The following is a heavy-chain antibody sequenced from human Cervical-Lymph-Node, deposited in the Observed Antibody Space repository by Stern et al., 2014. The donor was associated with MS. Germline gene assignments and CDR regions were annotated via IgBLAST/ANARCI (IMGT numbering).Heavy chain of an antibody. CDR3: AHRVPSMVRGVTFFDY. V-gene: IGHV2-5*02. J-gene: IGHJ4*02. Sequence: ESGPTLVTPTQTLTLTCTFSGFSLSSTDVGVGWIRQPPGKAQEWLALIYGDDDKRYSPSLKSRLTITKDTSKNQVVLTMTNMDPVDTATYYCAHRVPSMVRGVTFFDYWGQGTLVTVSS. CDR1: GFSLSSTDVG. D-gene: IGHD3-10*01. CDR2: IYGDDDK.